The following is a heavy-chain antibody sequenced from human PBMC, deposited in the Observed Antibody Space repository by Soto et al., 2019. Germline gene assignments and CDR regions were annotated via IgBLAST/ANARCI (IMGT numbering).Heavy chain of an antibody. J-gene: IGHJ4*02. Sequence: QVQLQESGPGLVKPSQTLSLTCTVSGGSISSGGYYWCWIRQHPGKGLEWIGYIYYSGSTYYNPSLKSQVTISLDTSKNQFSLKLRSVTSADTAVYYCARETGYISFDYWGQGPLVTVSS. V-gene: IGHV4-31*01. D-gene: IGHD5-12*01. CDR3: ARETGYISFDY. CDR2: IYYSGST. CDR1: GGSISSGGYY.